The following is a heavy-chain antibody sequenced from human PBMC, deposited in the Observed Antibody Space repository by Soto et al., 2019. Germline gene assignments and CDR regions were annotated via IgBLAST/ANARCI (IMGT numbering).Heavy chain of an antibody. CDR2: ISWNSGSI. J-gene: IGHJ4*02. CDR3: AKDSQASSWLFDY. CDR1: GFTFDDYA. V-gene: IGHV3-9*01. Sequence: DVQLVESGGGLVQPGRSLRLSCAASGFTFDDYAMHWVRQAPGKGLEWVSGISWNSGSIGYADSVKGRFTISRDNAKNSLYLQMNSLRAEDTALYYCAKDSQASSWLFDYWGQGTLVTVSS. D-gene: IGHD6-13*01.